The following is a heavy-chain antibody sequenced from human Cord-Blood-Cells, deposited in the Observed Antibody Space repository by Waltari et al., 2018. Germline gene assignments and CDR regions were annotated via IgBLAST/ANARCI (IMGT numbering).Heavy chain of an antibody. V-gene: IGHV4-31*03. CDR1: GGSISGRGSS. D-gene: IGHD6-6*01. CDR3: ARVGIAARLVDY. Sequence: QVHLQEPGPGLVKPSQNLSLTCTVSGGSISGRGSSWSWIRQHPGKGLEWIGYIYYSGSTYYNPSLKSRVTISVDTSKNQFSLKLSSVTAADTAVYYCARVGIAARLVDYWGQGTLVTVSS. CDR2: IYYSGST. J-gene: IGHJ4*02.